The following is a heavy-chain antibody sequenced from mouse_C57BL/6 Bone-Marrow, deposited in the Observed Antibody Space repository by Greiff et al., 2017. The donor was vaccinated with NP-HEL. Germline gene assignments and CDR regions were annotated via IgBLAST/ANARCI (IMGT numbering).Heavy chain of an antibody. CDR3: ARPIYGSTYWYFDV. V-gene: IGHV1-26*01. CDR2: INPNNGGT. J-gene: IGHJ1*03. D-gene: IGHD1-1*01. CDR1: GYTFTDYY. Sequence: VQLQQSGPELVKPGASVKISCKASGYTFTDYYMNWVKQSHGKSLEWIGDINPNNGGTSYNQKFKGKATLTVDKSSSTAYMELRSLTSEDSAVYYCARPIYGSTYWYFDVWGTGTTVTVSS.